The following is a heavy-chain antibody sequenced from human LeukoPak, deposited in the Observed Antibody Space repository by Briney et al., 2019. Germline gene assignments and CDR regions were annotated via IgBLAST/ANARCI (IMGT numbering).Heavy chain of an antibody. J-gene: IGHJ4*02. CDR3: SGQNSSSSVVDY. Sequence: GGSLRLSCAASGFTVSSYYMSWVRQAPGKGLEWVSAAYSGGSTYYADSVKGRFTISSDNSKNTLYLQMNSLRAEDTAIYYYSGQNSSSSVVDYWGQGTLVTVSS. CDR2: AYSGGST. V-gene: IGHV3-53*01. D-gene: IGHD6-6*01. CDR1: GFTVSSYY.